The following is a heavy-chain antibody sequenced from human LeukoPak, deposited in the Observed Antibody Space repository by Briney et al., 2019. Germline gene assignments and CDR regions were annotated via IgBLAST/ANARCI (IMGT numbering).Heavy chain of an antibody. Sequence: ASVKVSCKASGYTFISYSMNWVRQAPGQGLGWMGWISAYNGNTHYAQKLQGRVTMTTDTSTCTVYMELRSLRSDDTAVYYCARGSPPRRNYDSRGYYSYYFDYWGQGTLVSVSS. CDR3: ARGSPPRRNYDSRGYYSYYFDY. V-gene: IGHV1-18*01. J-gene: IGHJ4*02. CDR1: GYTFISYS. CDR2: ISAYNGNT. D-gene: IGHD3-22*01.